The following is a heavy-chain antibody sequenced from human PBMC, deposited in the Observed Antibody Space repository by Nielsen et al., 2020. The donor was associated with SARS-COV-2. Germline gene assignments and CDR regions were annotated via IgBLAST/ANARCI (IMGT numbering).Heavy chain of an antibody. CDR2: ISSSSSYT. Sequence: LSLTCAVYSGSFSDSYWSWIRQAPGKGLEWVSYISSSSSYTNYADSVKGRFTISRDNAKNSLYLQMNSLRAEDTAVYYCARDRVLENPYWYFDLWGRGTLVTVSS. J-gene: IGHJ2*01. CDR3: ARDRVLENPYWYFDL. D-gene: IGHD2-8*02. V-gene: IGHV3-11*05. CDR1: SGSFSDSY.